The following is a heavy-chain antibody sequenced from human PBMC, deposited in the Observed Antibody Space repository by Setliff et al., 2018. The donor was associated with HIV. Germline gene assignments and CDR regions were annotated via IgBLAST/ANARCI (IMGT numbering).Heavy chain of an antibody. J-gene: IGHJ4*02. CDR2: ISASGGTV. V-gene: IGHV3-11*01. Sequence: GALRLSCAASGFTFSDHYMSWIRQSPGKGLEWLSYISASGGTVYYAGSVQGRFTTSRDNAKNSLYLQMNSLRAEDMALYYCARAPPNTVIAFFDYWGQGSLVTVSS. CDR1: GFTFSDHY. D-gene: IGHD4-17*01. CDR3: ARAPPNTVIAFFDY.